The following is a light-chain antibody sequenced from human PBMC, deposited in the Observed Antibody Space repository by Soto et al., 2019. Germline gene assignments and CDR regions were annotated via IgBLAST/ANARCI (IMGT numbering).Light chain of an antibody. V-gene: IGKV3-20*01. CDR3: QQFASSPLT. CDR1: RSVSTRY. CDR2: GAS. J-gene: IGKJ2*01. Sequence: EIVLTQSPGTLSLSPGERATLSCRASRSVSTRYLAWYQQKPGQAPRLLIHGASNRATGIPDRFSGYGSGTDFTLTIGRLEPEDFAVYYCQQFASSPLTFGQGTKLEI.